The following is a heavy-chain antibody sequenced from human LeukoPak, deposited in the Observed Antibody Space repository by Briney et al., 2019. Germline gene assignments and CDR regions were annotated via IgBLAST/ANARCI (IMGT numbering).Heavy chain of an antibody. J-gene: IGHJ5*02. CDR1: GGTFSSYA. CDR2: IIPIFGIA. D-gene: IGHD6-13*01. CDR3: ARDISAAGIDPLLVWFDP. Sequence: SVKVSSKASGGTFSSYAISWVRQAAGQGLEWMGRIIPIFGIANYAQKFQGRVTITADKSTSTAYMELSSLRSEDTAVYYCARDISAAGIDPLLVWFDPWGQGTLVTVSS. V-gene: IGHV1-69*04.